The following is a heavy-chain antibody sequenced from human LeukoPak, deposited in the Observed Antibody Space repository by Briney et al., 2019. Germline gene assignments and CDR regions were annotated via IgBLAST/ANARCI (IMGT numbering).Heavy chain of an antibody. CDR2: IYPGDSDT. CDR1: GYSFTSYW. J-gene: IGHJ5*02. Sequence: PGESLKISCKGSGYSFTSYWIGWVRQMPGKGLEWMGIIYPGDSDTRYSPSFQGQVTISADKSISTAYLQWSSLKASDTAMYYCARIISGTTGGDWFDPWGQGTLVTVSS. V-gene: IGHV5-51*01. CDR3: ARIISGTTGGDWFDP. D-gene: IGHD1-1*01.